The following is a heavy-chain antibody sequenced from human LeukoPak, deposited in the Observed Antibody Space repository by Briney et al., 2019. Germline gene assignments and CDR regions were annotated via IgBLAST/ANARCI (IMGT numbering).Heavy chain of an antibody. Sequence: ASVKVSCKASGYTFTRYSIHWVRQAPGQGLEWIGIINPSGGGTNYAQKFQGRVTMTTDTSTSTVYMELSSLRSEDTAVFYCASDGVVAAPFYYYGLDVWGQGTTVTVSS. CDR3: ASDGVVAAPFYYYGLDV. V-gene: IGHV1-46*01. CDR2: INPSGGGT. J-gene: IGHJ6*02. D-gene: IGHD2-15*01. CDR1: GYTFTRYS.